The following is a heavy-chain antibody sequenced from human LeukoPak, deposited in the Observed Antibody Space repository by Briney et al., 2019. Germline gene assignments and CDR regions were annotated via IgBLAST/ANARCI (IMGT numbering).Heavy chain of an antibody. CDR1: GGTFSSYA. CDR2: IIPIFGTA. CDR3: ARAVWSGYDPSNGMDV. J-gene: IGHJ6*04. D-gene: IGHD5-12*01. Sequence: SVKVSCKASGGTFSSYAISWVRQAPGQGLEWMGGIIPIFGTANYAQKFQGRVTITADESTSTAYMELSSLRSEDTAVYYCARAVWSGYDPSNGMDVWGKGTTVTFSS. V-gene: IGHV1-69*01.